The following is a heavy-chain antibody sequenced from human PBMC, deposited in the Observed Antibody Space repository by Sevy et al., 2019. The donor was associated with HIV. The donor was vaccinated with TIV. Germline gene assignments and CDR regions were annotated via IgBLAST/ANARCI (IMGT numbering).Heavy chain of an antibody. CDR1: GGTFSSYA. V-gene: IGHV1-69*10. CDR3: ARDPSNCTNGVCYPLMDV. CDR2: IIPILGIA. Sequence: ASVKVSCKASGGTFSSYAISWVRQAPGQGLEWMGGIIPILGIANYAQKFQGRVTITADKSTSTAYMELSSLRSEDTAVYYCARDPSNCTNGVCYPLMDVWGKGTTVTVSS. D-gene: IGHD2-8*01. J-gene: IGHJ6*04.